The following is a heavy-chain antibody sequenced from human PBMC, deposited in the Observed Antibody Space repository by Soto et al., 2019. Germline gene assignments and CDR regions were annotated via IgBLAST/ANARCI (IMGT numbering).Heavy chain of an antibody. CDR1: GFTFSSYG. V-gene: IGHV3-33*01. D-gene: IGHD3-16*01. J-gene: IGHJ6*02. CDR2: IWYDGSNK. Sequence: EGSLRLSCAASGFTFSSYGMHWVRQAPGKGLEWVAVIWYDGSNKYYADSVKGRFTISRDNSKNTLYLQMNSLRAEDTAVYYCARDTWADYGMDVWGQGTTVTVSS. CDR3: ARDTWADYGMDV.